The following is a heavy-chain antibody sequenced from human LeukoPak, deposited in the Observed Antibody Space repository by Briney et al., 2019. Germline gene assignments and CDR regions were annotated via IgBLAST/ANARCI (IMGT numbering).Heavy chain of an antibody. D-gene: IGHD2-2*01. Sequence: ASVKVSCKASGYTFTGHLIFWVRQSPGQRLELVASLNPNNGDTYYPQKFQGRVTVASDTSISTAYMDISRLRSDDTAFYYCSRESSCDTTSCPQDYWGQGTLVTVSS. CDR1: GYTFTGHL. CDR3: SRESSCDTTSCPQDY. CDR2: LNPNNGDT. V-gene: IGHV1-2*02. J-gene: IGHJ4*02.